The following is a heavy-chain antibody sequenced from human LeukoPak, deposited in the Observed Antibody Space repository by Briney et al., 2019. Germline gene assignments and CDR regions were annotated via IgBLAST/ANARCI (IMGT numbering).Heavy chain of an antibody. CDR2: IYTSGST. J-gene: IGHJ3*02. CDR3: ARFDGNSDQVAFDI. V-gene: IGHV4-61*02. Sequence: KPSETLSLTCTVSGGSISSGSYYWSWIRQPAGKGLEWIGRIYTSGSTNYNPSLKSRVTISVDTSKNQFSLKLSSVTAADTAVYYCARFDGNSDQVAFDIWGQGTMVTVSS. CDR1: GGSISSGSYY. D-gene: IGHD4-23*01.